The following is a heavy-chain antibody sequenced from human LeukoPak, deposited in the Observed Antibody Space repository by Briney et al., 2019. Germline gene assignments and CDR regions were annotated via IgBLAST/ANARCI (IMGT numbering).Heavy chain of an antibody. D-gene: IGHD6-19*01. CDR2: MNPNSGNT. Sequence: ASVKVSCKVSGYTLTELSMHWVRQATGQGLEWMGWMNPNSGNTGYAQKFQGRVTMTRNTSISTAYMELSSLRSEDTAVYYCASFRWLVSNDAFDIWGQGTMVTVSS. CDR3: ASFRWLVSNDAFDI. J-gene: IGHJ3*02. CDR1: GYTLTELS. V-gene: IGHV1-8*01.